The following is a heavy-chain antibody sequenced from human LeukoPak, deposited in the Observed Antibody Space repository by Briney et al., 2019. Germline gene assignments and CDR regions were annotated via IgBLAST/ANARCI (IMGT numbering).Heavy chain of an antibody. CDR3: ARASVFFRDYFFDY. CDR1: GGSISSYY. D-gene: IGHD2-21*02. CDR2: IYTSGST. V-gene: IGHV4-4*07. Sequence: SETLSLTCTVSGGSISSYYWSWIRQPAGKGLEWIGRIYTSGSTNYNPPLKSRVTMSVDTSKNQFSLKLSSVTAADTAVYYCARASVFFRDYFFDYWGQGTLVTVSS. J-gene: IGHJ4*02.